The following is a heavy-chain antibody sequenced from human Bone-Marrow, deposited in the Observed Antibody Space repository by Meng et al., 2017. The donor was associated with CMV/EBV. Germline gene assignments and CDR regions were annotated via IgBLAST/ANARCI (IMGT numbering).Heavy chain of an antibody. J-gene: IGHJ4*02. CDR2: INPNSGGT. CDR3: VRQLFKYSSSSHSLGY. D-gene: IGHD6-6*01. V-gene: IGHV1-2*02. Sequence: GGSLRLYCAVSGFTFSNAWMSWVRQAPGKGLEWMGWINPNSGGTNYAQKFQGRVTMTRDTSISTAYMELSRLRSDDTAVYYCVRQLFKYSSSSHSLGYWGQGTLVTVSS. CDR1: GFTFSNAW.